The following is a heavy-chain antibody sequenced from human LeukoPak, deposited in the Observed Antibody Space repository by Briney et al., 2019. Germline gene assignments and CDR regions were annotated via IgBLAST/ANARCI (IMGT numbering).Heavy chain of an antibody. V-gene: IGHV3-30*02. CDR3: AKDRGYYYDSSGYSYYFDY. Sequence: GGSLRLSCAASGFTFSSYGMHWVRQAPGKGLEWVAFIRDDGSNKYYADSVKGRVTISRDNSKNTLYVQMNSLRAEDTAVYYCAKDRGYYYDSSGYSYYFDYWGQGTLVTVSS. CDR2: IRDDGSNK. J-gene: IGHJ4*02. CDR1: GFTFSSYG. D-gene: IGHD3-22*01.